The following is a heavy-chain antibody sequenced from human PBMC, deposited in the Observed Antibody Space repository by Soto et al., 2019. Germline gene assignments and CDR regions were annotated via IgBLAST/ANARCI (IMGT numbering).Heavy chain of an antibody. CDR1: GGTFSSYA. CDR2: IIPIFGTA. CDR3: AREYTPRNRYNWFDP. D-gene: IGHD1-1*01. Sequence: QVQLVQSGAEVKKPGSSVKVSCKASGGTFSSYAISSVRQSPGQGLEWMGGIIPIFGTANYAQKFQGRVTITADKSTSTDYMELSSLRSEDTAVYYWAREYTPRNRYNWFDPWSQGTLVTVSS. J-gene: IGHJ5*02. V-gene: IGHV1-69*06.